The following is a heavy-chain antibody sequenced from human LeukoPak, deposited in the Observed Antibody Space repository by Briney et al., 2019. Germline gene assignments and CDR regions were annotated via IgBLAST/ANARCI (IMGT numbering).Heavy chain of an antibody. CDR2: ISASGGTT. CDR1: GFTFSSYA. V-gene: IGHV3-23*01. J-gene: IGHJ6*02. CDR3: AIPPPSSISWYYFYAMDV. D-gene: IGHD6-13*01. Sequence: GGSLRLSCAASGFTFSSYAMNWVRQAPGKGLEWVSEISASGGTTDYADSVRGRFTSSRDNSKNTLYLQMNTLRAEDTAVYYCAIPPPSSISWYYFYAMDVWGQGTTVTVSS.